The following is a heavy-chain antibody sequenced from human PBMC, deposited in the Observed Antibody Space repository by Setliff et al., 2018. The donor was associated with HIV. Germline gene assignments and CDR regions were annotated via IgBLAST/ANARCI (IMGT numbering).Heavy chain of an antibody. CDR3: AKTIGRYFDIFDN. V-gene: IGHV4-39*01. CDR1: GGSISSTSYY. CDR2: ISSSGNT. Sequence: SETLSLTCTVPGGSISSTSYYWGWIRQPPGTGLEWIGSISSSGNTYCNPSLKSRVTTSVDTPKNQFSLKLNSVTAADTAVYYCAKTIGRYFDIFDNWGQGTLVTVSS. D-gene: IGHD3-9*01. J-gene: IGHJ4*02.